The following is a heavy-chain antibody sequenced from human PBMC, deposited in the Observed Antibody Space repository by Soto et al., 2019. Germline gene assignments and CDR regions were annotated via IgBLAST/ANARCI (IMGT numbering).Heavy chain of an antibody. J-gene: IGHJ4*02. CDR2: ISSNGGST. CDR3: ARALGYAFDY. D-gene: IGHD5-18*01. CDR1: GFTFSRYA. Sequence: EVQLVESGGGLVQPGGSLRLSCAASGFTFSRYAMHWVRQAPGKGLEYVSAISSNGGSTYYGNSVKGRFTISRDNSKTTLHLQMGSRRAEDMAAYYCARALGYAFDYWGQGTLVTVSS. V-gene: IGHV3-64*01.